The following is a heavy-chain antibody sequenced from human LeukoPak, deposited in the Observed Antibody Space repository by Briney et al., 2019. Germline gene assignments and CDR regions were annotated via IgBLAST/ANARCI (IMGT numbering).Heavy chain of an antibody. Sequence: SETLSLTCSVSGGSISSSSYYWGWIRQPPGKGLEWIGCIYYSGSTYYNPSLKSRVTISVDTSKNQFSLKLSSVTAADTAVYYCARCRDKWEVYYYYYMDVWGKGTTVTVSS. J-gene: IGHJ6*03. CDR3: ARCRDKWEVYYYYYMDV. CDR2: IYYSGST. V-gene: IGHV4-39*01. CDR1: GGSISSSSYY. D-gene: IGHD1-26*01.